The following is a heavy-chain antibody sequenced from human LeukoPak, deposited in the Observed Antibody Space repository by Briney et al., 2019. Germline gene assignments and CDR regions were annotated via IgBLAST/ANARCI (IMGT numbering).Heavy chain of an antibody. CDR3: ARDSAARAKINYMDV. J-gene: IGHJ6*03. D-gene: IGHD3-10*01. Sequence: PGGSLRLSCAASGFTYSSYSMNWVRQAPGKGLEWVSSISSSSSYIYYADSVKGRFTISRDNAKNSLYLQMNSLRAEDTAVYYCARDSAARAKINYMDVWGKGTTVTVSS. CDR2: ISSSSSYI. V-gene: IGHV3-21*01. CDR1: GFTYSSYS.